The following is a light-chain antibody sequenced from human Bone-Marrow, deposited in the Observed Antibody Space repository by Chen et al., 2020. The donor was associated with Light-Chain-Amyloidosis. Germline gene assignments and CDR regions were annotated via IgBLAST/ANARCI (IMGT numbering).Light chain of an antibody. CDR3: CSYTGSSTWV. J-gene: IGLJ3*02. CDR2: EAT. Sequence: QSALTQPASVSGSPGRSITISCTGTSTDVGSYNLVSWYQQHPGKAPKLMIYEATKRASGVSYRFSGSKSGNTASLTVSGLQAEDEADYYCCSYTGSSTWVFGGGTKLTVL. V-gene: IGLV2-23*01. CDR1: STDVGSYNL.